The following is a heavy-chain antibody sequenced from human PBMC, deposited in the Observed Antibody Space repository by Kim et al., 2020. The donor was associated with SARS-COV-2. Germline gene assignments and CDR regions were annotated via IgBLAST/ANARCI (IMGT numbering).Heavy chain of an antibody. CDR3: AATYYYDSSGYYYLDY. J-gene: IGHJ4*02. CDR2: IYYSGST. V-gene: IGHV4-31*03. D-gene: IGHD3-22*01. Sequence: SETLSLTCTVSGGSISSGGYYWSRIRQHPGKGLEWIGYIYYSGSTYYNPSLKSRVTISVDTSKNQFSLKLSSVTAADTAVYYCAATYYYDSSGYYYLDYWGQGTLVTVSS. CDR1: GGSISSGGYY.